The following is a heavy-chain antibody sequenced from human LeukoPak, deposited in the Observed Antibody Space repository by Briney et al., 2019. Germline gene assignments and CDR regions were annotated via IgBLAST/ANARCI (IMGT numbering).Heavy chain of an antibody. CDR1: GFTFSSYS. CDR2: ISSSSSYI. CDR3: ARRDPNSDGSDLFDY. D-gene: IGHD2-21*02. J-gene: IGHJ4*02. V-gene: IGHV3-21*01. Sequence: GGSLRLSCAASGFTFSSYSMNWVRQAPGKGLEWVSSISSSSSYIYYADSVKGRLTISRDNAKNSLYLQMNSLRAEETAVYYCARRDPNSDGSDLFDYWGQGTLVTVSS.